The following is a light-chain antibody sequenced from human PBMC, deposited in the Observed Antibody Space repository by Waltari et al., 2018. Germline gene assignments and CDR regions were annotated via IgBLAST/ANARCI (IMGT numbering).Light chain of an antibody. CDR1: QGISSY. CDR2: ATS. V-gene: IGKV1-8*01. J-gene: IGKJ3*01. Sequence: AIRMTQSPSSLAASTGDRVNITCRASQGISSYLAWYQQKPGKAPKLLMYATSTMQSGVPSRFSGSGSGTDFTLTISCLQSEDFATYYCQQRSTFGPGTKVDIK. CDR3: QQRST.